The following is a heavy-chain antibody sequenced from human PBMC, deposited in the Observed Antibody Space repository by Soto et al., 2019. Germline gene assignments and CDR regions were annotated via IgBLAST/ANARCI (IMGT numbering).Heavy chain of an antibody. V-gene: IGHV4-39*02. Sequence: SETLSLTCAVSGVSTRSSAYHWGWVRQPPGKGLEWLGSVDQSGTTYYNPSLNRRVTISLDTSKSHFSLKVTSATAADTAVYYCARRMNVAGGWFDSWGQGTPVNVS. D-gene: IGHD1-1*01. J-gene: IGHJ5*01. CDR2: VDQSGTT. CDR1: GVSTRSSAYH. CDR3: ARRMNVAGGWFDS.